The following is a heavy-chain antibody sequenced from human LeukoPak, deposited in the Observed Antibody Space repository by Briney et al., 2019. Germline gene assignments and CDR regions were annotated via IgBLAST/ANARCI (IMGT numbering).Heavy chain of an antibody. Sequence: SETLSLTCTVSGGSISSYYWSWIRQPPGKGLEWIGYIYYSGSTNYNPSLKSRVTISVDTSKNQFSLRLSSVTAADTAVYYCARSDIWGGYRFLDYWGQGALVTVSS. CDR2: IYYSGST. V-gene: IGHV4-59*01. CDR3: ARSDIWGGYRFLDY. J-gene: IGHJ4*02. CDR1: GGSISSYY. D-gene: IGHD3-16*02.